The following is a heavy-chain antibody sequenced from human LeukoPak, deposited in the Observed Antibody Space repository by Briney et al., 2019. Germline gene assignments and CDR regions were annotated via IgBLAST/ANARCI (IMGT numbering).Heavy chain of an antibody. Sequence: SETLSLTCAVYGGSFSGYYWSWIRQPPGKGLEWIGEINHSGSTYYNPSLKSRVTISVDTSKNQFSLKLSSVTAADTAVYYCARYNWNVAFDIWGQGTMVTVSS. D-gene: IGHD1-1*01. CDR3: ARYNWNVAFDI. CDR1: GGSFSGYY. J-gene: IGHJ3*02. CDR2: INHSGST. V-gene: IGHV4-34*09.